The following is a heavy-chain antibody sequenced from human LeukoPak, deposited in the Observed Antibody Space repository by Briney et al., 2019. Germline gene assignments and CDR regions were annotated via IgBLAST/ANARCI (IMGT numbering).Heavy chain of an antibody. D-gene: IGHD5-12*01. CDR1: GGSFSGYY. J-gene: IGHJ4*02. V-gene: IGHV4-34*01. Sequence: PSETLSLTCAVYGGSFSGYYWSWIRQPPGKGLEWIGEINHSGSTNYNPSLKSRVTISVDTSKNQFSLKLSSVTAADTAVYYCARGLGGYGGFWGQGTLVTVSS. CDR3: ARGLGGYGGF. CDR2: INHSGST.